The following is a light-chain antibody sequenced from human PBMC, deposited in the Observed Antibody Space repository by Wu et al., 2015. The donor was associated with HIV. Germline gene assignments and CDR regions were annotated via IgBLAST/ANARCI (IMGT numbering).Light chain of an antibody. V-gene: IGKV3-15*01. Sequence: EIVMTQSPATLSVSPGERATLSCRASQSVSSNLAWYQQKPGQAPRLLIYGASTRATGIPARFSGSGSGTEFTLTISSMQSEDFAVYYCQQYNNWPRTFGQRDQGGNQ. J-gene: IGKJ1*01. CDR1: QSVSSN. CDR2: GAS. CDR3: QQYNNWPRT.